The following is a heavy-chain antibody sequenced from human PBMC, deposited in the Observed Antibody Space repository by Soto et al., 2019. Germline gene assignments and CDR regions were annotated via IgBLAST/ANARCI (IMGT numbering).Heavy chain of an antibody. CDR3: ARLHDCSGGSCYSFDY. Sequence: QVQLVQSGAEVKKPGASVKVSCKASGYTFTSYDINWVRQATGQGLEWMGWVNPNSGNTGYAQKFQGRVTMTRNTSISTAYMELSSLRSEDTAVYYCARLHDCSGGSCYSFDYWGQGTLVTVSS. V-gene: IGHV1-8*01. J-gene: IGHJ4*02. CDR2: VNPNSGNT. D-gene: IGHD2-15*01. CDR1: GYTFTSYD.